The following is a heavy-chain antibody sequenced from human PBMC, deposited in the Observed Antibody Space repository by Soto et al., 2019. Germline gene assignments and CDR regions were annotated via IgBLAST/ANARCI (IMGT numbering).Heavy chain of an antibody. CDR2: IYYSGTT. V-gene: IGHV4-59*01. J-gene: IGHJ2*01. D-gene: IGHD3-22*01. Sequence: WTWLRQPPGKGLEWIGYIYYSGTTNYNPSFKSRVTMSVGTSKNRFSLKLSSVTAADTAVYYCARVGEHYYDNSGYVWYFDLWGRGTLVTVSS. CDR3: ARVGEHYYDNSGYVWYFDL.